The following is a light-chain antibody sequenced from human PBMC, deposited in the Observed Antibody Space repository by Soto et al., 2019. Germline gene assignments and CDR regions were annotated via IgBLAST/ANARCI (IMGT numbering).Light chain of an antibody. CDR1: QSVSYN. V-gene: IGKV3D-15*01. CDR3: QQYNDWPRT. J-gene: IGKJ3*01. Sequence: EIVMTQSPATLSVSPGERATLSCRASQSVSYNLAWYQQKPGQAPGLLVYGLSTRATGIPARFSSSGSGTEFTLTISSMRSEDFAIYYCQQYNDWPRTFGPGTKVDFK. CDR2: GLS.